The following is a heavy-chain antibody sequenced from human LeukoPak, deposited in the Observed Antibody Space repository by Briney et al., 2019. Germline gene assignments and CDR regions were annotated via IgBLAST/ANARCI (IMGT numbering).Heavy chain of an antibody. CDR3: AKDLPQYDILTGYLH. CDR2: ISYDGSNK. D-gene: IGHD3-9*01. CDR1: GVTFSSYG. Sequence: PGGSLRLSCAASGVTFSSYGMHWVRQAPGKGLEWVAVISYDGSNKYYADSVKGRFTISRDNSKNTPYLQMTSLRAEDTAVYYCAKDLPQYDILTGYLHWGQGTLVTVSS. V-gene: IGHV3-30*18. J-gene: IGHJ1*01.